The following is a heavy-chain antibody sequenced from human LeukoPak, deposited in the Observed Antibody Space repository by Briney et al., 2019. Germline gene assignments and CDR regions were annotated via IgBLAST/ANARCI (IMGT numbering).Heavy chain of an antibody. CDR1: GGSISSYY. D-gene: IGHD1-26*01. CDR3: ATPRGRYYRAFDI. CDR2: IYYSGST. V-gene: IGHV4-59*12. Sequence: SETLSLTCTVSGGSISSYYWSWLRQPPGKGLEWIEYIYYSGSTYYNPSLRSRVTISVDTSKNQFSLKLSSVTAADTAVYYCATPRGRYYRAFDIWGQGTMVTVSS. J-gene: IGHJ3*02.